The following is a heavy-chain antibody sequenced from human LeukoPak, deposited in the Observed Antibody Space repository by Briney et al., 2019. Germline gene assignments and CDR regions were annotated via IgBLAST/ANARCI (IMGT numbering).Heavy chain of an antibody. Sequence: SQTLSLTCAVSGDSVSSNSAAWNWIRQSPSRGLEWLGRTYYRSKWYNDYAVSVKSRITINPDTSKNQFSLQLNSVTPEDTAVYYCAREGIAAAGEPYYFDYWGQGTLVTVSS. D-gene: IGHD6-13*01. CDR3: AREGIAAAGEPYYFDY. J-gene: IGHJ4*02. V-gene: IGHV6-1*01. CDR1: GDSVSSNSAA. CDR2: TYYRSKWYN.